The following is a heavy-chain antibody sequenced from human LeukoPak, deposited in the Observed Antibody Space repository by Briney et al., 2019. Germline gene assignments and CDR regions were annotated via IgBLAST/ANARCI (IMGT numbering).Heavy chain of an antibody. Sequence: SETLSLTCTVSGGSISSYYWSWIRQPPGEGLEWIGYIYYSGSTNYNPSLKSRVTISVDTSKNQFSLKLSSVTAADTAVYYCAREGDSSVGDDALDIWGQGTMVTVSS. CDR1: GGSISSYY. V-gene: IGHV4-59*01. CDR2: IYYSGST. CDR3: AREGDSSVGDDALDI. J-gene: IGHJ3*02. D-gene: IGHD3-22*01.